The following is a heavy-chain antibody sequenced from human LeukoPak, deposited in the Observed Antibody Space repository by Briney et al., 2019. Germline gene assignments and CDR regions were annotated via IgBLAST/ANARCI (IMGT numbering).Heavy chain of an antibody. D-gene: IGHD6-19*01. CDR1: GGSFSGYY. V-gene: IGHV4-34*01. CDR3: ARGYSXGWXFDY. CDR2: INHSGST. Sequence: SETLSLTCAVYGGSFSGYYWSWIRQPPGKGLEWIGEINHSGSTNYNPSLKSRVTISVDTSKNQFSLKLSSVTAADTAVYYCARGYSXGWXFDYWGQGTLVTVSS. J-gene: IGHJ4*02.